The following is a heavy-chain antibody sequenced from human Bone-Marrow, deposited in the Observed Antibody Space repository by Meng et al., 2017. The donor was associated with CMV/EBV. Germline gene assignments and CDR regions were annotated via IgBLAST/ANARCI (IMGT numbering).Heavy chain of an antibody. J-gene: IGHJ4*02. CDR1: GGSISSGGYY. CDR2: IYYSGST. D-gene: IGHD6-13*01. CDR3: ARGVRQQLAFLY. Sequence: VSGGSISSGGYYWSWIRQPPGKGLEWIGYIYYSGSTYYPPSLKSRVTISVDTSKNQFSLKLSSVTAADTAVYYCARGVRQQLAFLYWGQGTLVTVSS. V-gene: IGHV4-30-4*08.